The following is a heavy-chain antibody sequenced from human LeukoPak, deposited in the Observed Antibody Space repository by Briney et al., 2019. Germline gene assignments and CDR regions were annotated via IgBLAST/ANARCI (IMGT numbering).Heavy chain of an antibody. V-gene: IGHV3-23*01. CDR2: ISGSGGST. Sequence: GGSLRLSCAASGFTFSSYAMSWVRQAPGKGLEWVSAISGSGGSTYYADSVKGRFTISRDNSKNTLYLQMNSLRAEDTAVYYCAKGGCSGGSCYSYVSYYYFDYWGQGTLVTVSS. J-gene: IGHJ4*02. CDR1: GFTFSSYA. CDR3: AKGGCSGGSCYSYVSYYYFDY. D-gene: IGHD2-15*01.